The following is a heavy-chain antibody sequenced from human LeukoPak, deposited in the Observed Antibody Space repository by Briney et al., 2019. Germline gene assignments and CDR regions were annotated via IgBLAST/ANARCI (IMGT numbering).Heavy chain of an antibody. CDR2: ISSSSSYI. CDR3: ASGYCSGGSCYAVDY. Sequence: PGGSLRLSCAASGFTFSSYSMNWVRQAPGKGLEWVSSISSSSSYIHYADSVKGRFTISRDNAKNSLYLQMNSLRAEDTAVYYCASGYCSGGSCYAVDYWGQGTLVTVSS. D-gene: IGHD2-15*01. CDR1: GFTFSSYS. J-gene: IGHJ4*02. V-gene: IGHV3-21*01.